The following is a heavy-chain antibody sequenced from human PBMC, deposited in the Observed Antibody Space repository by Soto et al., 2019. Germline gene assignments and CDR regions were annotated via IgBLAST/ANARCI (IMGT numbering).Heavy chain of an antibody. J-gene: IGHJ6*02. CDR3: ARDRGVWIAVAGQYYSCGMHV. CDR2: LIPIFGTA. D-gene: IGHD6-19*01. Sequence: QVQLVQSGAEVKKPGSSVKVTCKASGGTFSSYAISWVRQAPGQGLEWMGGLIPIFGTANYAQKFQGRVTITADESTSTADMELSSLRSEDTAVYYCARDRGVWIAVAGQYYSCGMHVWGQEPTVTVSS. CDR1: GGTFSSYA. V-gene: IGHV1-69*12.